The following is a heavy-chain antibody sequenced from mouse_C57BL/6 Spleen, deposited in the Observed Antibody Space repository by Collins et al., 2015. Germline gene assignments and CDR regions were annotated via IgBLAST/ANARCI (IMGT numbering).Heavy chain of an antibody. CDR3: ARVAY. CDR1: XTFTDYY. V-gene: IGHV7-3*02. Sequence: EVKLVESGGGLVQPWGFSETLLCNFWXTFTDYYMSWVRQPPGKALEWLGFIRNKANGYTTEYSASVKGRFTISRDNSQSILYLQMNTLRAEDSATYYCARVAYWGQGTLVTVSA. CDR2: IRNKANGYTT. J-gene: IGHJ3*01.